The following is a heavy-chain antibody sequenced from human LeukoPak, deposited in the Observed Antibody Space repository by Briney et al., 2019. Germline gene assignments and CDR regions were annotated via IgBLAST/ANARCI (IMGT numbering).Heavy chain of an antibody. CDR1: GFTFSSYW. CDR2: IKQDGSEK. Sequence: GGSLRLSCAASGFTFSSYWMSWVRQAPGKGLEWVANIKQDGSEKYYVDSVKGRFTISRDNAKNSLYLQMNSLRAEDTAVYYCARDYCSGGSCYEFDYWGQGTLDTVSS. J-gene: IGHJ4*02. V-gene: IGHV3-7*01. D-gene: IGHD2-15*01. CDR3: ARDYCSGGSCYEFDY.